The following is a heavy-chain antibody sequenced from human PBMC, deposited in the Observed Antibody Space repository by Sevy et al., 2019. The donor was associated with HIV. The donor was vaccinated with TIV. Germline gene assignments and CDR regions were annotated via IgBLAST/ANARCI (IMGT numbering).Heavy chain of an antibody. Sequence: SETLSLTCGIYGGSFNNYDWSWIRQPPGKGLEWIGEVTHSGSTNYNPSLKSRLTMSLDTSKNQFSLKLTSVTAADTAVYYCARWGGTRVTMMVVVTTGYFDYWGQRTLVTVSS. CDR3: ARWGGTRVTMMVVVTTGYFDY. V-gene: IGHV4-34*01. J-gene: IGHJ4*02. D-gene: IGHD3-22*01. CDR2: VTHSGST. CDR1: GGSFNNYD.